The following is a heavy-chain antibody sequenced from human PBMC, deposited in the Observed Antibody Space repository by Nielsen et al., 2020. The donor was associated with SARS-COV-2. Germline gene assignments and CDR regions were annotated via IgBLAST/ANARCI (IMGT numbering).Heavy chain of an antibody. V-gene: IGHV3-48*01. CDR2: ISSSSSTI. D-gene: IGHD1-1*01. CDR3: ARDHVWNDDVSDY. CDR1: GFTFSSYS. Sequence: GGSLRLSCAASGFTFSSYSMNWVRQAPGKGLEWASYISSSSSTIYYADSVKGRFTISRDNAKNSLYLQMNSLRAEDTAVYYCARDHVWNDDVSDYWGQGTLVTVSS. J-gene: IGHJ4*02.